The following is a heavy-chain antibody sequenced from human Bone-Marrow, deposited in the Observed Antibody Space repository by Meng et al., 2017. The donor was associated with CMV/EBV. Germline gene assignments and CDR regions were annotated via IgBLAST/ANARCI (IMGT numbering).Heavy chain of an antibody. CDR2: INPNSGGT. Sequence: ASVKVSCKASGYTFTGYYMHWVRQAPGQGLEWMGWINPNSGGTNYAQKFQGRVTMTRDTSISTAYMELSSLRSEDTAVYYCASPGGTWEPHPYYYYYGMDVWGQGTTVTVSS. CDR3: ASPGGTWEPHPYYYYYGMDV. CDR1: GYTFTGYY. J-gene: IGHJ6*02. D-gene: IGHD1-26*01. V-gene: IGHV1-2*02.